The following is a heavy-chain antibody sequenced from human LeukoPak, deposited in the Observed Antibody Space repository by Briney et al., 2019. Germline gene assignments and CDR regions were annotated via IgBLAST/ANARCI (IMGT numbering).Heavy chain of an antibody. D-gene: IGHD4-23*01. CDR1: GGSFSGYY. V-gene: IGHV4-34*01. CDR2: INHSGST. CDR3: ARVSRGNSVGGDY. Sequence: PSETLSLTCGVYGGSFSGYYWTWIRQPPGKGLEWIGEINHSGSTNYNPSLKSRVTMSLDTSKNQFSLKLSSVTAADTAMYYCARVSRGNSVGGDYWGQGTLVTVSS. J-gene: IGHJ4*02.